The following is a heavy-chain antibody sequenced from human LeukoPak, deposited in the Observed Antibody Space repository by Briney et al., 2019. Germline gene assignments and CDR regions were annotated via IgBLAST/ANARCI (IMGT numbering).Heavy chain of an antibody. D-gene: IGHD5-12*01. CDR3: AKCGNSGCHLIDY. CDR2: ISGRTGGT. CDR1: GFTFNTNA. Sequence: PGGSLRLSCAASGFTFNTNAMSWVRQAPGKGLEWVSAISGRTGGTYYADSVKGRFTISRDNSKITLYQQMDSLRAEDTAVYYCAKCGNSGCHLIDYWGQGTLVTVSS. V-gene: IGHV3-23*01. J-gene: IGHJ4*02.